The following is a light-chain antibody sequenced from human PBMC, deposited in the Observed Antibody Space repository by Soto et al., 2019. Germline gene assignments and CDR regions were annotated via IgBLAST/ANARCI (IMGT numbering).Light chain of an antibody. V-gene: IGKV3-20*01. CDR2: GAS. Sequence: IVLTPSPGTLCLSPGERATLSCRASQSVSSSYLAWYQQKPGQAPRLLIYGASSRATGIPDRFSGSGSGTDFTLTISRLEPEDFAVYYCQQYGSSPLFTFGPGTKVDIK. J-gene: IGKJ3*01. CDR3: QQYGSSPLFT. CDR1: QSVSSSY.